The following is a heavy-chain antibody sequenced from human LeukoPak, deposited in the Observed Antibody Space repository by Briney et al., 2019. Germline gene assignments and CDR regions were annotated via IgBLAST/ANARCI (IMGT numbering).Heavy chain of an antibody. CDR3: ARFGHGQYGSGSSLNWFDP. D-gene: IGHD3-10*01. J-gene: IGHJ5*02. CDR2: IIPIFGTA. CDR1: GGTLSSYA. Sequence: RASVKVSRKASGGTLSSYAISWVRQAPGQGLEWMGGIIPIFGTANYAQKFQGRVTITADESTSTAYMELSSLRSEDTAVYYCARFGHGQYGSGSSLNWFDPWGQGTLVTVSS. V-gene: IGHV1-69*13.